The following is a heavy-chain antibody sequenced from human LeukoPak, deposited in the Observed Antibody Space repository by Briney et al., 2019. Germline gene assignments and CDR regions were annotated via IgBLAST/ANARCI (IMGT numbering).Heavy chain of an antibody. D-gene: IGHD5-24*01. V-gene: IGHV3-30*02. CDR1: GFTFSAYG. CDR2: IRYDGSKQ. CDR3: TRMSREAPGLPDL. Sequence: GGSLRLSCAVSGFTFSAYGMQWVRQAPGKGLEWVAFIRYDGSKQYYGDSVKGRFTISRDNAKNTLYLQIGSLRADDTAVYYCTRMSREAPGLPDLWGQGTLVTVSS. J-gene: IGHJ5*02.